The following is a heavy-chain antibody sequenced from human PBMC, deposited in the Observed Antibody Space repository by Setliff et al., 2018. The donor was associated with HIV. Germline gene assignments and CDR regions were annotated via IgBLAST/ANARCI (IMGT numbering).Heavy chain of an antibody. CDR3: AKGVKWLDP. D-gene: IGHD3-16*01. Sequence: PGGSLRLSCAASGFTLSSSPMTWVRQAPGKGLEWVSFIYSDGRTHYADSVKDLFTLSRDNSNNMMHLQINGLRPEDTAVYYCAKGVKWLDPWGQGTLVTVSS. CDR2: IYSDGRT. V-gene: IGHV3-53*01. J-gene: IGHJ5*02. CDR1: GFTLSSSP.